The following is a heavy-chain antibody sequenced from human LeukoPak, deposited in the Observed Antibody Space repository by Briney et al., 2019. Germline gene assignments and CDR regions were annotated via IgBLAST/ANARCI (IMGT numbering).Heavy chain of an antibody. CDR1: GGTFSSYA. CDR3: ARDSYYYDSSGYYPFGY. D-gene: IGHD3-22*01. Sequence: GASVKVSCKASGGTFSSYAISWVRQAPGQGLEWMGGIIPIFGTANYAQKFQGRVTITADKSTSTAYMELSSLRSEDTAVYYCARDSYYYDSSGYYPFGYWGQGTLVTVSS. CDR2: IIPIFGTA. V-gene: IGHV1-69*06. J-gene: IGHJ4*02.